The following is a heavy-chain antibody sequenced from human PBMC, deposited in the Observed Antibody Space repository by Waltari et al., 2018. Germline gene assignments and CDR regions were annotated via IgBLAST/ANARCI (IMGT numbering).Heavy chain of an antibody. CDR2: IYRSGIT. D-gene: IGHD3-9*01. V-gene: IGHV4-38-2*02. J-gene: IGHJ4*02. CDR3: ARVDWLFDY. Sequence: QVQLQGSGPGLVKASENLSLTRTGSGYSIPWWYHWGWIRQPPGKGLEWIGSIYRSGITYYNPSLKSRVTISVDTSKNQFSLKLSSVTAADTAVYYCARVDWLFDYWGQGILVTVSS. CDR1: GYSIPWWYH.